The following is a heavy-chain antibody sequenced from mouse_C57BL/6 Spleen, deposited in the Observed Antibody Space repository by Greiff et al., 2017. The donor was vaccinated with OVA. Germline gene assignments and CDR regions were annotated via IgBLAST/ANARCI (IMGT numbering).Heavy chain of an antibody. J-gene: IGHJ2*01. V-gene: IGHV1-69*01. CDR2: IDPSDSYT. CDR1: GYTFTSYW. CDR3: ARLDY. Sequence: VQLVESGAELVMPGASVKLSCKASGYTFTSYWMHWVKQRPGQGLEWIGEIDPSDSYTNYNQKFKGKSTLTVDKSSSTAYMQLSSLTSEDSAVYYCARLDYWGQGTTLTVSS.